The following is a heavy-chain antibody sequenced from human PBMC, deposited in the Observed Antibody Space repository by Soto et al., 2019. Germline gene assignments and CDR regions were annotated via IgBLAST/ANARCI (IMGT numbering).Heavy chain of an antibody. V-gene: IGHV3-30-3*01. Sequence: GGSLRLSCAASGFTFSSYAMHWVRQAPGKGLEWVAVISYDGSNKYYADSVKGRFTISRDNSKNTLYLQMNSLRAEDTAVYYCAREGSDNWNYEDYGMDVWGQGTTFTVSS. CDR2: ISYDGSNK. J-gene: IGHJ6*02. D-gene: IGHD1-7*01. CDR3: AREGSDNWNYEDYGMDV. CDR1: GFTFSSYA.